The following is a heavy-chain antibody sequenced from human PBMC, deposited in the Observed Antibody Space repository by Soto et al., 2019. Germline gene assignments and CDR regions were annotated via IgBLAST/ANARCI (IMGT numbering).Heavy chain of an antibody. D-gene: IGHD5-18*01. CDR1: GGSISSGGYY. CDR2: IYYSGST. J-gene: IGHJ3*02. V-gene: IGHV4-31*03. CDR3: ARSVRVYSYAPGAFDI. Sequence: SETLSLTCTVSGGSISSGGYYWSWIRQHPGKGLEWIGYIYYSGSTYYNPSLKSRVTISVDTSKNQFSLKLSSVTAADTAVYYCARSVRVYSYAPGAFDIWGQGTLVTVSS.